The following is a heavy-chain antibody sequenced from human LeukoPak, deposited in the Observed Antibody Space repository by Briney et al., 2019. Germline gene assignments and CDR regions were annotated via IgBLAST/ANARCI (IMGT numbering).Heavy chain of an antibody. CDR3: AKNYYDSSGYLDY. CDR1: GFILNNYG. D-gene: IGHD3-22*01. V-gene: IGHV3-30*18. CDR2: ISYDGRYT. J-gene: IGHJ4*02. Sequence: PGGSLRLSCAASGFILNNYGVHWVRQAPGKGLEWVAVISYDGRYTYYADSVKGRFTISRDNSKNTLYLQMNSLRAEDTAVYYCAKNYYDSSGYLDYWGQGTLVTVSS.